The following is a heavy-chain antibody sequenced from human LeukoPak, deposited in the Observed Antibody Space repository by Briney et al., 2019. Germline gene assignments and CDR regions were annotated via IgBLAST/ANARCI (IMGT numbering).Heavy chain of an antibody. V-gene: IGHV3-74*01. D-gene: IGHD6-6*01. CDR3: ARSAHSSAFDY. Sequence: GSLRLSCAASGFTFSSHWMHWVRQAPGKGLVWVSRINSDGSSISYADSVKGRFTISRDNSKNTLYLQMNSLRAEDTAVYYCARSAHSSAFDYWGQGTLVTVSS. CDR1: GFTFSSHW. J-gene: IGHJ4*02. CDR2: INSDGSSI.